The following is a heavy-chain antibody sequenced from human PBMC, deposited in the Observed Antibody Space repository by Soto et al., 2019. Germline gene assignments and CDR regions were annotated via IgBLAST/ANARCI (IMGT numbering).Heavy chain of an antibody. CDR1: GFTFSNNG. CDR3: SMDLSGGSSRFAC. J-gene: IGHJ4*02. Sequence: QVQLVESGGGVVQPGRSLRLSCVASGFTFSNNGIHWVRQAPGKGLEWVAVISSDGSKKYYADSVKGRLTISRDNSKNTLYMQKKSLRAEDTAVDYCSMDLSGGSSRFACWGQGTLVTVSS. V-gene: IGHV3-30*03. CDR2: ISSDGSKK. D-gene: IGHD1-26*01.